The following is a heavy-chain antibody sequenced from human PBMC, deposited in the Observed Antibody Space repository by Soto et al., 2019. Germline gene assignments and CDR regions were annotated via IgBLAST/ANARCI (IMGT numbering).Heavy chain of an antibody. CDR1: GGSISSSSYY. J-gene: IGHJ6*02. Sequence: SETLSLTCTVSGGSISSSSYYWGWIRQPPGKGLEWIGSIYYSGSTYYNPSLKSRVTISVDTSKNQFSLKLSSVTAADTAVYYCAKPGSSSYYYYGMDVWGQGTTVTVSS. D-gene: IGHD6-6*01. CDR2: IYYSGST. V-gene: IGHV4-39*01. CDR3: AKPGSSSYYYYGMDV.